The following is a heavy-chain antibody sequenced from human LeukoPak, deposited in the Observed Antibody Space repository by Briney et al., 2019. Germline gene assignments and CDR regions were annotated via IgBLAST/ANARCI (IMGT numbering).Heavy chain of an antibody. CDR3: ARMTSSSGWYRYYFDY. Sequence: ASVKVSCKASGYTFTSYGISWVRQAPGQGLEWMGWISAYNGNTNYTQKLQGRVTMTTDTSTSTAYMELRSLRSDDTAVYYCARMTSSSGWYRYYFDYWGQGTLVTVSS. CDR1: GYTFTSYG. CDR2: ISAYNGNT. J-gene: IGHJ4*02. D-gene: IGHD6-19*01. V-gene: IGHV1-18*01.